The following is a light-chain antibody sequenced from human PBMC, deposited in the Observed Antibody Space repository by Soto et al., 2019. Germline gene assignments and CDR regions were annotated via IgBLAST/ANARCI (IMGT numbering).Light chain of an antibody. CDR3: ATWDDSLSGHYV. V-gene: IGLV1-47*02. Sequence: QSVLTQPASSSGTPGQRVTISFSGSSSNIGSNYVCWYQHLPGTAPKLLIYSNNQRPSGVPDRFSGSKSGTSASLAISGLRSEDEADYYCATWDDSLSGHYVFGTGTKVTVL. CDR1: SSNIGSNY. J-gene: IGLJ1*01. CDR2: SNN.